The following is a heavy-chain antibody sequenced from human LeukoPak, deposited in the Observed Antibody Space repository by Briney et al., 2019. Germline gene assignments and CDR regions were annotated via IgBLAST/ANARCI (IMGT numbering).Heavy chain of an antibody. CDR1: GGSISSYF. CDR2: IYYTGGT. Sequence: SETLSLTCTVSGGSISSYFWSWIRQPPGKGLEWIGYIYYTGGTNYNPSLKSRVTISVDTSKNQFSLNLSSVTAADTAVYYCARRTLSPFFFDIWGQGTMVTVSS. D-gene: IGHD3-3*01. V-gene: IGHV4-59*08. J-gene: IGHJ3*02. CDR3: ARRTLSPFFFDI.